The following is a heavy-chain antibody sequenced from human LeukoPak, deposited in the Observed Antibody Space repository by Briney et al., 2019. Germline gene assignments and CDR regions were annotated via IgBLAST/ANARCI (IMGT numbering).Heavy chain of an antibody. CDR2: IIPIFGTA. CDR3: ASPRPLGYYYGSGSYRDPFDY. D-gene: IGHD3-10*01. J-gene: IGHJ4*02. CDR1: GATFSSYA. Sequence: VASVKVSCKASGATFSSYAISRVRQAPGQGLEWMGGIIPIFGTANYAQKFQGRVTITADKSTSTAYMELSSLRSEDTAVYYCASPRPLGYYYGSGSYRDPFDYWGQGTLVTVSS. V-gene: IGHV1-69*06.